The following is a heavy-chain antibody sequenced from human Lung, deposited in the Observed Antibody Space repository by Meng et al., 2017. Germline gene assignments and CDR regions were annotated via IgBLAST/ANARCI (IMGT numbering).Heavy chain of an antibody. CDR3: ARGQKGYFDL. CDR2: IYNSGST. Sequence: VQMKETGPGLLKPSKTLVLTCTGSGGPIRSSNYYWSGIRQPPGKGLEWSGHIYNSGSTYYNPSLKSRITISVDTSKNQFSLKLSSVTAADTAVYYCARGQKGYFDLWGRGTLVTVSS. V-gene: IGHV4-30-4*01. CDR1: GGPIRSSNYY. J-gene: IGHJ2*01.